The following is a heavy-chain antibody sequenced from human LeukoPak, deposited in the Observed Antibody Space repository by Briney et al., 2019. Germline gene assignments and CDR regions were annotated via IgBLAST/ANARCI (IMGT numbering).Heavy chain of an antibody. V-gene: IGHV2-70*11. Sequence: ESGPALVKPPQTLTLTCTFSGFSLSTRGKCVSWIRQPPGKALKWLARIDWDGDKWYSTSLKTRLTISKDTSKNQVVLTMTNMDPVDTATYYCARKGSAWNYFDYWGQGALVTVSS. CDR3: ARKGSAWNYFDY. CDR1: GFSLSTRGKC. J-gene: IGHJ4*02. CDR2: IDWDGDK. D-gene: IGHD6-19*01.